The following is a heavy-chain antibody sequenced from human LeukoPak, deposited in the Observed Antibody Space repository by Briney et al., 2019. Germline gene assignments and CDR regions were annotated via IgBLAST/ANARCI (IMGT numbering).Heavy chain of an antibody. CDR1: GYTFTGYY. D-gene: IGHD2-15*01. J-gene: IGHJ4*02. CDR3: ARGRYCSGGSCYSGFDY. CDR2: ISPNSGGT. Sequence: GASVKVSCKASGYTFTGYYMHWVRQAPGQGLEWMGWISPNSGGTNYAQKFQGRVTMTRDTSISTAYMELSRLRSDDTAVYYCARGRYCSGGSCYSGFDYWGQGTLVTVSS. V-gene: IGHV1-2*02.